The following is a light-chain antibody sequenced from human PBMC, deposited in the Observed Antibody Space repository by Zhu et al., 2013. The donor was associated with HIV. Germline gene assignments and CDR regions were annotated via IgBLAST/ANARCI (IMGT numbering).Light chain of an antibody. Sequence: EIVLTQSPATLILSPGETATLSCGASQNVYTTYLAWYQQKPGLAPRLVIYDVSNRATGIPDRFSGSGSGTEFTLTISSLQSEDFAVYYCQQYNNWPPLTFGGGTKVEIK. J-gene: IGKJ4*01. CDR1: QNVYTTY. CDR3: QQYNNWPPLT. CDR2: DVS. V-gene: IGKV3D-20*01.